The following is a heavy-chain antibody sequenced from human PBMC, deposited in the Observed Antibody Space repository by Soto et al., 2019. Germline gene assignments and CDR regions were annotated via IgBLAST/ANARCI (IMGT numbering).Heavy chain of an antibody. V-gene: IGHV3-23*01. CDR2: ISGSGGST. CDR1: GFTFSNYA. Sequence: EVQLLESGGGLVQPGGSLRLSCAGSGFTFSNYAMNCVRQAPGKGPEWVSSISGSGGSTHYADSVKGRFTISRDNSKNTLYLQMSSLRGEDTAVYYCAKARGSSNYYLFEDWGQGTLVTVSS. J-gene: IGHJ4*02. D-gene: IGHD3-22*01. CDR3: AKARGSSNYYLFED.